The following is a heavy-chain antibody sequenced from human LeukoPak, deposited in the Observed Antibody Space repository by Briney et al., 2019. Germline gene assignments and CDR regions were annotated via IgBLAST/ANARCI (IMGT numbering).Heavy chain of an antibody. D-gene: IGHD5-12*01. CDR3: ARDRGGYDWSDY. V-gene: IGHV4-59*12. Sequence: PSETLSLTCTVSGGSISSFYWSWIRQPPGKGLEWIGYIYYTGSTNYNSSLKSRVTISVDTSKNQFSLKLSSVTAADTAVYYCARDRGGYDWSDYWGQGTLVTVSS. CDR2: IYYTGST. J-gene: IGHJ4*02. CDR1: GGSISSFY.